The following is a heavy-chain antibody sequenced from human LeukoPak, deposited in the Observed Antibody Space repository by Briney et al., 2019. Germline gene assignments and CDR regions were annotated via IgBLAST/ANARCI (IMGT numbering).Heavy chain of an antibody. V-gene: IGHV3-30*18. J-gene: IGHJ4*02. D-gene: IGHD5-24*01. CDR3: AKGGWEMATYHFDY. Sequence: QPGGSLRLSCAASGFSYSGYGKHGVRQAPGKGLEWVAVVSSDGNNKYYGESVKGRLTISRANSKNTLYLQMNSLRPEDSAVYYWAKGGWEMATYHFDYWGQGTLVSVSA. CDR2: VSSDGNNK. CDR1: GFSYSGYG.